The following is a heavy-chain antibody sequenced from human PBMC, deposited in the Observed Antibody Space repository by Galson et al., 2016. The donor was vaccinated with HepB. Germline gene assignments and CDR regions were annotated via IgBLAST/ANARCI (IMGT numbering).Heavy chain of an antibody. V-gene: IGHV3-23*01. J-gene: IGHJ4*02. CDR1: GLTFSDHD. D-gene: IGHD1-14*01. CDR2: ISGSGGST. Sequence: SLRLSCAASGLTFSDHDMNWVRQAPGKGLEWVSGISGSGGSTYYADSVKGRFTISRDNSKNTLYLQMNSLRAEDTALYYCVKDHRGWGQGTLVTVSS. CDR3: VKDHRG.